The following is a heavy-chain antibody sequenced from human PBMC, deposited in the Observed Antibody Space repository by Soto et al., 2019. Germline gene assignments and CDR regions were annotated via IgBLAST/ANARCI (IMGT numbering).Heavy chain of an antibody. CDR1: GGTFSSYA. CDR3: ARSYCSGGSCYWWFDP. D-gene: IGHD2-15*01. Sequence: SVKVSCKASGGTFSSYAISWVRQAPGQGLEWMGGIIPIFGTANYAQKFQGRVTITADESTSTAYMELSSLRSEDTAVYYCARSYCSGGSCYWWFDPWGQGTLVTVSS. CDR2: IIPIFGTA. V-gene: IGHV1-69*13. J-gene: IGHJ5*02.